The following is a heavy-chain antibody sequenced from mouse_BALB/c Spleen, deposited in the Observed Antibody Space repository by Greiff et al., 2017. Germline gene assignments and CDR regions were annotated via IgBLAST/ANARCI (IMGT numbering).Heavy chain of an antibody. D-gene: IGHD2-1*01. CDR3: ARGHYGNYGDAMDY. CDR1: GYSFTGYY. J-gene: IGHJ4*01. V-gene: IGHV1-31*01. Sequence: EVQLQQSGPELVKPGASVKISCKASGYSFTGYYMHWVKQSHVKSLEWIGRINPYNGATSYNQNFKDKASLTVDKSSSTAYMELHSLTSEDSAVYYCARGHYGNYGDAMDYWGQGTSVTVSS. CDR2: INPYNGAT.